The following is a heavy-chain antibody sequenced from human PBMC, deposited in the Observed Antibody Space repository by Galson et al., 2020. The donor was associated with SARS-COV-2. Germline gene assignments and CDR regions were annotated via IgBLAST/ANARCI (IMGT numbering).Heavy chain of an antibody. V-gene: IGHV1-46*01. D-gene: IGHD4-4*01. CDR3: ARDSQGGNDYNYLLF. Sequence: QAPGQGLEWMGIINPSGGGTTYAQKFQGRVTMTRDTSTSTVYMELSSLRSEDTAVYYCARDSQGGNDYNYLLFWGQGTLVTVSS. J-gene: IGHJ4*02. CDR2: INPSGGGT.